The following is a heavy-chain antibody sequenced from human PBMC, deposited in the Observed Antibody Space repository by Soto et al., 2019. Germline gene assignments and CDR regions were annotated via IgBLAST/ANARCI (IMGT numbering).Heavy chain of an antibody. Sequence: ASVKVSCKSSGDCFNDYYLHWVRQAPGQGLEWMGWINPNSGVTKYAQKFQGWVTMTRDTSIRTVYMELSRLRSDDTAVYYCARESGGATARLNSYYFYMEVWGKVTTVTFAS. J-gene: IGHJ6*03. CDR1: GDCFNDYY. V-gene: IGHV1-2*04. CDR3: ARESGGATARLNSYYFYMEV. D-gene: IGHD1-26*01. CDR2: INPNSGVT.